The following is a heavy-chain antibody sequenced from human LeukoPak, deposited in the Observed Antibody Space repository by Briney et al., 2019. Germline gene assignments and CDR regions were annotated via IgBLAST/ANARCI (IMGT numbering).Heavy chain of an antibody. Sequence: TSETLSLTCTVSGGSISSSSYYWGWIRQPPGKGLEWIGSIYYSGSTYYNPSLKSRVTISIDTSKNQFSLKLSSVTAADTAVYYCARGSIVVVPAAMWKQYYYYMDVWGKGTTVTISS. CDR3: ARGSIVVVPAAMWKQYYYYMDV. J-gene: IGHJ6*03. CDR1: GGSISSSSYY. D-gene: IGHD2-2*01. V-gene: IGHV4-39*01. CDR2: IYYSGST.